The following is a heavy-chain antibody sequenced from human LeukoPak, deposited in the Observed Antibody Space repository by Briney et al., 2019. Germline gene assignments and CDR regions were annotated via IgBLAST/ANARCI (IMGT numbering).Heavy chain of an antibody. CDR2: IIPIFGTA. D-gene: IGHD3-10*01. J-gene: IGHJ4*01. CDR3: ARRRTFRGVGSYFDY. V-gene: IGHV1-69*13. CDR1: GGTFSSYA. Sequence: SVKVSCKASGGTFSSYAISWVRQAPGQGLEWMGGIIPIFGTANYAQKFQGRVTITADESTSTAYMELSSLRPEDTAVYYCARRRTFRGVGSYFDYWGQGTLVTVSS.